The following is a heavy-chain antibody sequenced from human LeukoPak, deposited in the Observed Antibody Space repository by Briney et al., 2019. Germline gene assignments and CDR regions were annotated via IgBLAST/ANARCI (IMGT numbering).Heavy chain of an antibody. CDR3: VRDNRGVTAAY. D-gene: IGHD6-13*01. V-gene: IGHV3-74*01. Sequence: PGGSLRLSCAASGFTFSNYWMHWVRHAPGKGLVWVSRISSDGTTTTYADSVKGRFTISRDNAKNTLYLQMNSLRAEDTALYFCVRDNRGVTAAYWGQGTLVTVSS. J-gene: IGHJ4*02. CDR1: GFTFSNYW. CDR2: ISSDGTTT.